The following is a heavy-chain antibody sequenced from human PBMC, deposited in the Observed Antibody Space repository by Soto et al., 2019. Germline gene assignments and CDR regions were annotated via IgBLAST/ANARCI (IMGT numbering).Heavy chain of an antibody. CDR3: ARDGVVLTGYSEGCSDY. V-gene: IGHV1-69*01. D-gene: IGHD3-9*01. Sequence: QVQLVQTGAEVKKPGSSVKVSCKASGGTFSSYAISWVRQAPGQGLEWMGGIIPIFGTANYAQKFQGRVTITADESTSTAYMELSSLRSEDTAVYYCARDGVVLTGYSEGCSDYWGQGTLVTVSS. J-gene: IGHJ4*02. CDR1: GGTFSSYA. CDR2: IIPIFGTA.